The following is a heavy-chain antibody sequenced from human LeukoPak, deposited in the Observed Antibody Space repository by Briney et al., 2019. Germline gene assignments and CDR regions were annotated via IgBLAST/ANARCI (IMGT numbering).Heavy chain of an antibody. D-gene: IGHD3-16*01. V-gene: IGHV4-59*01. CDR2: VYYTGST. CDR1: GGSISSYY. J-gene: IGHJ4*02. CDR3: ARGGVLKSVDN. Sequence: PSETLSLTCTVSGGSISSYYWSWVRQPPGKGLEWIGFVYYTGSTNYSPSLKSRVTISVDTPKNQFSLKLSSVTAADTAVYYCARGGVLKSVDNWGQGTLVTVSS.